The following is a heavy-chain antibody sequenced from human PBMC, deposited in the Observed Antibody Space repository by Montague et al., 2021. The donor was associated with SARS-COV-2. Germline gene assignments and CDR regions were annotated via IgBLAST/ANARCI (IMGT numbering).Heavy chain of an antibody. V-gene: IGHV4-39*01. J-gene: IGHJ3*02. D-gene: IGHD3-9*01. CDR3: VTYYDILTGYYIDAFDI. Sequence: SETLSLTCTVSGGSISSSSYYWGWIRQPPGKGLEWIGSIYYSGSTYYNPSLKSRVTISVDTSKNQFSLKLSSVTAADTAVYYCVTYYDILTGYYIDAFDIWGQGTMVTVSS. CDR1: GGSISSSSYY. CDR2: IYYSGST.